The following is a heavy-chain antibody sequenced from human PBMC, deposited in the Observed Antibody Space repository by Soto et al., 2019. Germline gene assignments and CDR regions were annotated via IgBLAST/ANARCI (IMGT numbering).Heavy chain of an antibody. V-gene: IGHV4-59*01. Sequence: SETLSLTCTVSGGSISSYYWSWIRQPPGKGLEWIGYIFYSGSTNYNPSLKSRVTISVDASKNQFSLRLSSVTAADTAVYYCARDGYYYDSSGYQRVYYFDYWGQGTLVTVSS. D-gene: IGHD3-22*01. CDR1: GGSISSYY. CDR3: ARDGYYYDSSGYQRVYYFDY. CDR2: IFYSGST. J-gene: IGHJ4*02.